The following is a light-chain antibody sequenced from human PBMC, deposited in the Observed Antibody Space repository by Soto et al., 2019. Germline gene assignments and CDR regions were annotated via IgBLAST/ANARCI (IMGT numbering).Light chain of an antibody. CDR1: KSISTW. J-gene: IGKJ4*01. V-gene: IGKV1-5*03. CDR3: QQYNTYPLT. Sequence: DIQMTQSPSTLSASVGDRVTITCRASKSISTWLAWYQQKPAKAPKLLIYKASSLEGGVPSRFGGSGSGTLFNITISSLHPDDFATYYCQQYNTYPLTFGGGTTVDIK. CDR2: KAS.